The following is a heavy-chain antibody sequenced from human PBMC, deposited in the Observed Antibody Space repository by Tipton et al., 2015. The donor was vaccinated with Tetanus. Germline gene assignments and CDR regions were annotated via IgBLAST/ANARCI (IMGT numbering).Heavy chain of an antibody. CDR1: GFTFSIYG. Sequence: SLRLSCTASGFTFSIYGMHWVRQAPGKGLEWVAVVSHDGSNEYYADSVKGRFTISRDNAKNLLYLQMSSLRREDTAVYYCASSTVTRWGPGTLVTVSS. D-gene: IGHD4-17*01. CDR2: VSHDGSNE. J-gene: IGHJ4*02. CDR3: ASSTVTR. V-gene: IGHV3-30*03.